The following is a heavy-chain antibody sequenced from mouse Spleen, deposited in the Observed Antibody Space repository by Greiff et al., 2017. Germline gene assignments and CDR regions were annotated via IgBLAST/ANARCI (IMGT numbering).Heavy chain of an antibody. CDR1: GFTFSSYG. J-gene: IGHJ4*01. CDR3: ARGLRLYAMDY. CDR2: INSNGGST. Sequence: EVKLMESGGGLVQPGGSLKLSCAASGFTFSSYGMSWVRQTPDKRLELVATINSNGGSTYYPDSVKGRFTISRDNAKNTLYLQMSSLKSEDTAMYYCARGLRLYAMDYWGQGTSVTVSS. D-gene: IGHD1-2*01. V-gene: IGHV5-6-3*01.